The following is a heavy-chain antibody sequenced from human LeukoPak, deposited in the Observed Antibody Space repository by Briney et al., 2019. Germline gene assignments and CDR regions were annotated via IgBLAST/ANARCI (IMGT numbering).Heavy chain of an antibody. Sequence: GGSLRLSCAASGFTFSTYTMTWVRQAPGKGLEWVSSISSSSSFIYNADSVKGRFTISRDNAKNSLYLQMNSLRAEDTAVYYCARDIWEVAAGARLDYWGQGTLVTVSS. V-gene: IGHV3-21*01. J-gene: IGHJ4*02. D-gene: IGHD2-15*01. CDR2: ISSSSSFI. CDR1: GFTFSTYT. CDR3: ARDIWEVAAGARLDY.